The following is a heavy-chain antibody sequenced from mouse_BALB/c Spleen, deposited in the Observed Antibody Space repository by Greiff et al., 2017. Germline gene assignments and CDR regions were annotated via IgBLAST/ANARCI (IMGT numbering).Heavy chain of an antibody. CDR2: IDPENGDT. CDR1: GFNIKDYY. V-gene: IGHV14-4*02. J-gene: IGHJ2*01. CDR3: NAPELGDDY. D-gene: IGHD4-1*01. Sequence: EVQLQQSGAELVRSGASVKLSCTASGFNIKDYYMHWVKQRPEQGLEWIGWIDPENGDTEYAPKFQGKATMTADTSSNTAYLQLSSLTSEDTAVYYCNAPELGDDYWGQGTTLTVSS.